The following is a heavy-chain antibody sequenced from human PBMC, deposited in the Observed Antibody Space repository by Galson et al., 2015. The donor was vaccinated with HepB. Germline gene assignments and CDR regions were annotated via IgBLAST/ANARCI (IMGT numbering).Heavy chain of an antibody. D-gene: IGHD4-11*01. CDR3: ARANDYGNYVGYYYYYYMDV. J-gene: IGHJ6*03. Sequence: SLRLSCAASGFTFSIYSMNWVRQAPGKGLEWVSSISSSSSYIFDADSVKGRFTISRDNAKNSLYLQMNSLRAEDTAVYYCARANDYGNYVGYYYYYYMDVWGKGTTVTVSS. CDR2: ISSSSSYI. V-gene: IGHV3-21*01. CDR1: GFTFSIYS.